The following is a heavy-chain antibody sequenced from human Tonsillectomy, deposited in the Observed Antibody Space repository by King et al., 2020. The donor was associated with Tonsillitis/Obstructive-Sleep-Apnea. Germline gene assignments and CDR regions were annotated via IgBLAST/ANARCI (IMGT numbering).Heavy chain of an antibody. CDR1: GYTFTSYY. Sequence: QLVQSGAEVKKPGASVKVSCKASGYTFTSYYMHWVRQAPGQGLEWMGIINPSGGSTSYAKNFQGRVTMTRETSTSTAYMELSSLSSEDTAVYYCAREETTVTTVDYWGQGTLVTVSS. CDR3: AREETTVTTVDY. V-gene: IGHV1-46*01. J-gene: IGHJ4*02. D-gene: IGHD4-17*01. CDR2: INPSGGST.